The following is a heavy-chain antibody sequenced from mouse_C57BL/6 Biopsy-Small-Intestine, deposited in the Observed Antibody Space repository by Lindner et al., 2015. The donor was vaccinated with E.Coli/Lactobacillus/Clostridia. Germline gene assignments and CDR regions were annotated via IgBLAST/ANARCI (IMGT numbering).Heavy chain of an antibody. CDR3: ARKVSNGYYFDY. V-gene: IGHV1-18*01. Sequence: VQLQESGPELVKPGASVKISCKASGYTFTDYNINWIKQRHGKSLEWIVDFNPKNGDFIYNQNFKGKATLTVDRSSTTAYMELRSLTSEDAAVFYCARKVSNGYYFDYWGQGTTLSVSS. CDR2: FNPKNGDF. CDR1: GYTFTDYN. J-gene: IGHJ2*01.